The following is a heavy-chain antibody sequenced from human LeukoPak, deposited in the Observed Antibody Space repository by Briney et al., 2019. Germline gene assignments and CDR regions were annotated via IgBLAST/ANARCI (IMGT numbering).Heavy chain of an antibody. V-gene: IGHV4-39*01. CDR2: ICYSGST. Sequence: SETLSLTCTVSGGSISSSSYYWGWIRQPPGKGLEWIGSICYSGSTYYNPSPKSRVTISVDMSKNQFSLKLSSVTAADTAVYYCARRRTVPAAMYYYYYGMDVWGQGTTVTVSS. D-gene: IGHD2-2*01. J-gene: IGHJ6*02. CDR3: ARRRTVPAAMYYYYYGMDV. CDR1: GGSISSSSYY.